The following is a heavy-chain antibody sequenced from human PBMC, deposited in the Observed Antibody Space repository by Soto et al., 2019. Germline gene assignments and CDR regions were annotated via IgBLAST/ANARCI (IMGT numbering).Heavy chain of an antibody. J-gene: IGHJ5*02. CDR2: INHSGST. D-gene: IGHD6-13*01. CDR1: GGSFSGYY. Sequence: XETLSLTCAVYGGSFSGYYWSWIRQPPGKGLEWIGEINHSGSTNYNPSLKSRVTISVDTSKNQFSLKLSSVTAADTAVYYCARAVAEAGKGQRHNWFDPWGQGTLVTVSS. V-gene: IGHV4-34*01. CDR3: ARAVAEAGKGQRHNWFDP.